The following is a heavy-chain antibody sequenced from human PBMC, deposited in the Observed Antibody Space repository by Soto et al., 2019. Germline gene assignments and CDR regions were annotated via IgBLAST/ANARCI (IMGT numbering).Heavy chain of an antibody. CDR2: IYYSGST. CDR3: ARAPMKLDLDSGAFDI. J-gene: IGHJ3*02. V-gene: IGHV4-59*01. D-gene: IGHD1-1*01. CDR1: GGSIRSYY. Sequence: SETLSLTCPVSGGSIRSYYWSWIRQPPGKGLEWIGYIYYSGSTNYNPSLKSRVTISVDTSKNQFSLKLSSVTAADTAVYYCARAPMKLDLDSGAFDIWGQGTMVTVSS.